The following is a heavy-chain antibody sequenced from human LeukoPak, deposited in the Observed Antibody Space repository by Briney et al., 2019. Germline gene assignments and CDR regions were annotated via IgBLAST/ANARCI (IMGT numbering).Heavy chain of an antibody. D-gene: IGHD1-1*01. CDR3: AKDQELERRAGYGSPFDY. Sequence: PGGSLRLSCAASGFTFSSYAMSWVRQAPGEGLEWVSAISGSGGSTYYADSVKGRFTISRDNSKNTLYLQMNSLRAEDTAVYYWAKDQELERRAGYGSPFDYWGQGTLVTVSS. V-gene: IGHV3-23*01. CDR1: GFTFSSYA. CDR2: ISGSGGST. J-gene: IGHJ4*02.